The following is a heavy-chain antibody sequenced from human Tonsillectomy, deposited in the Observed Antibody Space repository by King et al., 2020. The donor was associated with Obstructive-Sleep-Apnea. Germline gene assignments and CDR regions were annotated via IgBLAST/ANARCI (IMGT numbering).Heavy chain of an antibody. CDR3: ARSYAGFGELWGYYYGMDV. D-gene: IGHD3-10*01. V-gene: IGHV3-13*01. Sequence: VQLVESGGGLVQPGGSLRLSCAASGFTFSSYDMHWVRQATGKGLEWVSAIGTAGDTYYPGSVKGRFTISRENAKNSLYLQTNSLRAGDTAVYYCARSYAGFGELWGYYYGMDVWGQGTTVTVSS. CDR1: GFTFSSYD. CDR2: IGTAGDT. J-gene: IGHJ6*02.